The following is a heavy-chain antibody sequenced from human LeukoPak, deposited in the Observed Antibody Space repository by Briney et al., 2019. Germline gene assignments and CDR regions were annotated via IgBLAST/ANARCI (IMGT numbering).Heavy chain of an antibody. D-gene: IGHD3-22*01. CDR1: GFTVSSNY. CDR3: ARDSYYYDSSGYYLGGFDY. V-gene: IGHV3-53*01. CDR2: IYSGGTT. Sequence: GRSLRLSCTASGFTVSSNYMSWVRQAPGKGLEWVSVIYSGGTTYYADSVKGRFTISRDNSKNTLYLQMNSLRAEDTAVYYCARDSYYYDSSGYYLGGFDYWGQGTLVTVSS. J-gene: IGHJ4*02.